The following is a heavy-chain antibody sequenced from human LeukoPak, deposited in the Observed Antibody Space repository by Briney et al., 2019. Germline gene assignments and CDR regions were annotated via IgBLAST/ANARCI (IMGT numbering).Heavy chain of an antibody. Sequence: GGSLRLSCAASGFTFSSYWMHWVRQAPGKGLVWVSRINSDGSSTSYADSVKGRFTISRDNAKNTLYLQMSSLRAEDTAVYYCARESYSSGADYWGQGTLVTVSS. CDR1: GFTFSSYW. CDR2: INSDGSST. V-gene: IGHV3-74*01. J-gene: IGHJ4*02. CDR3: ARESYSSGADY. D-gene: IGHD6-19*01.